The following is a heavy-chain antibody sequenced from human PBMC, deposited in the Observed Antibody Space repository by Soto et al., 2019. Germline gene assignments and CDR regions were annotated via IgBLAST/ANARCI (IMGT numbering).Heavy chain of an antibody. CDR2: ISYDGSNK. J-gene: IGHJ4*02. Sequence: QVQLVESGGGVVQPGRSLRLSCAASGFTFSSYAMHWVRQAPGKGLEWVAVISYDGSNKYYADSVKGRFTISRDNSKNTLYLQMNSLRAEDTAVYYCARDEDGKCSGGSCYPSQGRGERIYWGRGALVTVSS. CDR3: ARDEDGKCSGGSCYPSQGRGERIY. V-gene: IGHV3-30-3*01. D-gene: IGHD2-15*01. CDR1: GFTFSSYA.